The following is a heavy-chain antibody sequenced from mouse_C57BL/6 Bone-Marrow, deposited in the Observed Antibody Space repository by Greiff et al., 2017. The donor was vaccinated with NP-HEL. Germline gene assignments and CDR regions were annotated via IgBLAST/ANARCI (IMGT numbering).Heavy chain of an antibody. J-gene: IGHJ1*03. CDR1: GYTFTDYS. CDR3: ARRGNLYGSSYYWYFEV. CDR2: INPNNGGT. Sequence: VQLQQSGPELVKPGASVKISCKASGYTFTDYSMNWVTQSHGKSLEWIGDINPNNGGTSYNKKFKGKATLTLDKSSSTSYIELRSLTSEDSAVYYCARRGNLYGSSYYWYFEVWGTGTTVTVSS. D-gene: IGHD1-1*01. V-gene: IGHV1-26*01.